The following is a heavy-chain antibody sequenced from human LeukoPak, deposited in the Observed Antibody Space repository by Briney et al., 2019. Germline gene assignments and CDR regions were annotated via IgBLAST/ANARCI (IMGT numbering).Heavy chain of an antibody. CDR2: IYYSGST. Sequence: SETLSLTCTVSGGSISSGGYYWSWIRQHPGKGLEWIGYIYYSGSTYYNPSLKSRVTISVDTSKNQFSLKLSSVTAADTAVYYCARDGRQYGSGSYYPDHGMDVWGQGTTVTVSS. CDR1: GGSISSGGYY. D-gene: IGHD3-10*01. CDR3: ARDGRQYGSGSYYPDHGMDV. J-gene: IGHJ6*02. V-gene: IGHV4-31*03.